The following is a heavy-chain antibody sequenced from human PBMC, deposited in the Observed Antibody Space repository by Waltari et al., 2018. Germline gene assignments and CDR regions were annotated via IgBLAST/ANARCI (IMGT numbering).Heavy chain of an antibody. J-gene: IGHJ6*02. CDR2: IYASGKA. D-gene: IGHD2-2*01. Sequence: QVQLQESGPGLVKPSQTLSLTCTVSGGSISSGRDYWNWIRQPAGKGLGWIGRIYASGKATYSPPLKSRVTISLDTSKNQFSLKLSSVTAADTAVYYCARGGQPTFYYGMDVWGQGTTVTVSS. CDR1: GGSISSGRDY. CDR3: ARGGQPTFYYGMDV. V-gene: IGHV4-61*02.